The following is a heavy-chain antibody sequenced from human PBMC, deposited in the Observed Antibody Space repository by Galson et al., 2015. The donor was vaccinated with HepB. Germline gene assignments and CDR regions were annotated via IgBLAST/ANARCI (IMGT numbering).Heavy chain of an antibody. CDR2: IKEDGSIK. D-gene: IGHD5-12*01. CDR1: GFMFSGHW. J-gene: IGHJ4*02. V-gene: IGHV3-7*03. Sequence: SLRLSCAASGFMFSGHWMNWVRQAPGKGLEWEANIKEDGSIKYYVDSVTGRFTISRDNARNLLYLQMNGLRAEDTAVYFCARNRGYETFDSWGQGTLVTVSS. CDR3: ARNRGYETFDS.